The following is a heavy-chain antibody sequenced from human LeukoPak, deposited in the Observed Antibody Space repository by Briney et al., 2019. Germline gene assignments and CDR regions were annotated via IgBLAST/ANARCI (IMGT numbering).Heavy chain of an antibody. CDR1: GGTFSSYA. V-gene: IGHV1-69*06. J-gene: IGHJ4*02. Sequence: SVKVSCEASGGTFSSYAISWVRQAPGQGLEWMGGIIPIFGTANYAQKFQGRVTITADKSTSTAYMELSSLRSEDTAVYYCASKYYDILTGYPYWGQGTLVTVSS. CDR3: ASKYYDILTGYPY. CDR2: IIPIFGTA. D-gene: IGHD3-9*01.